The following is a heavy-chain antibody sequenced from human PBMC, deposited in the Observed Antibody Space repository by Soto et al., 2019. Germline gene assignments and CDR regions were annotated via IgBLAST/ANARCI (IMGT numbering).Heavy chain of an antibody. J-gene: IGHJ6*02. V-gene: IGHV3-21*01. CDR2: ISSSSSYI. CDR1: GFTFSSYS. CDR3: SKQQLVIYGMDV. Sequence: PGGSLRLSCAASGFTFSSYSMNWVRQAPGKGLEWVSSISSSSSYIYYADSVKGRFTISRDNAKNSLYLQMNSLRAEDTAVYYCSKQQLVIYGMDVWGQGTTVTVSS. D-gene: IGHD6-13*01.